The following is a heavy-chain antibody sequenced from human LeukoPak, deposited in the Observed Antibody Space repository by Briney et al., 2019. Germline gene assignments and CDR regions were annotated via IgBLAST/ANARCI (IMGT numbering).Heavy chain of an antibody. V-gene: IGHV3-33*01. Sequence: GGSLRLSCVASGFTFSSHGMHWVRQAPGKGLDWVAVIWYDGSHRHYPDSVKGRFTISRDNSKNTLFLQMDSLRVDDTAVYYCVRDNAAADGALDYWGQGSLVTVSS. D-gene: IGHD5-24*01. CDR2: IWYDGSHR. CDR1: GFTFSSHG. CDR3: VRDNAAADGALDY. J-gene: IGHJ4*02.